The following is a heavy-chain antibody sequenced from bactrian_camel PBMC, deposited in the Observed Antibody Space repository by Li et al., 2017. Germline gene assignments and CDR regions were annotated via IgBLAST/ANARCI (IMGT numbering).Heavy chain of an antibody. Sequence: HVQLVESGGGSVQAGGSLRLSCTISGYKFSSYCMGWFRQAPGKEREGIAAVYPNGTGAYADSVKGRFTISRDNARGTLNLQLNSLKTEDTAMYYCATVGSYWSEYVNWGQGTQVTVS. J-gene: IGHJ4*01. D-gene: IGHD7*01. CDR2: VYPNGTGA. V-gene: IGHV3S6*01. CDR3: ATVGSYWSEYVN. CDR1: GYKFSSYC.